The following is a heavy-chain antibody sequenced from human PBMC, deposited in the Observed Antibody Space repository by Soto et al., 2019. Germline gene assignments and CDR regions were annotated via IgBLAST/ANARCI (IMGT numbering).Heavy chain of an antibody. CDR3: ARDGLGCSGGSCPEDI. CDR1: GFTFSSYA. Sequence: QVQLVESGGGVVQPGRSLRLSCAASGFTFSSYAMHWVRQAPGKGLEWVAVISYDGSNKYYADSVKGRFTISRDNSKNTLYLQMNSLRAEDTAVYYCARDGLGCSGGSCPEDIWGQGTMVTVSS. V-gene: IGHV3-30-3*01. CDR2: ISYDGSNK. D-gene: IGHD2-15*01. J-gene: IGHJ3*02.